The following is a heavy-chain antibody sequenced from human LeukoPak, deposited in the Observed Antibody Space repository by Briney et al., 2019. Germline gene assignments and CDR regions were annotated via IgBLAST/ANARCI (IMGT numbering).Heavy chain of an antibody. Sequence: GGSLRLSCAASGFTFSSYSMTWVRQAPGKGLEWVSSISSSSSYIYYADSVKGRFTISRDNAKNSLYLQMNSLRAEDTAVYYCAREHTYYDFWSGYYYYYYYMDVRGKGTTVTVSS. J-gene: IGHJ6*03. D-gene: IGHD3-3*01. CDR1: GFTFSSYS. V-gene: IGHV3-21*01. CDR3: AREHTYYDFWSGYYYYYYYMDV. CDR2: ISSSSSYI.